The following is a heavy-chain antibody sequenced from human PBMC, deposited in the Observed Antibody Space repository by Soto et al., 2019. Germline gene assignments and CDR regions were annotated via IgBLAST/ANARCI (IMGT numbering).Heavy chain of an antibody. J-gene: IGHJ4*02. D-gene: IGHD3-9*01. CDR3: ARTFDTITYYFDY. CDR2: ISFDGNII. V-gene: IGHV3-30-3*01. Sequence: LRRSCAASEFSFRSYAMDWIRQAPGKGLEWVAVISFDGNIIHYADSVKGRFIISRDNSKNTLYLQMHSLSGEDTAVYYCARTFDTITYYFDYSGQGPLVPVSS. CDR1: EFSFRSYA.